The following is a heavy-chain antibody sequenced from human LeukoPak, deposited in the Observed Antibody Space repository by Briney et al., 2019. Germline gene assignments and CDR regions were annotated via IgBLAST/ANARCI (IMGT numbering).Heavy chain of an antibody. CDR2: IRYDGSNK. CDR3: ARDPNWNDVTLFDY. CDR1: GFTFSSYG. V-gene: IGHV3-33*01. Sequence: GGSLRLSCAASGFTFSSYGMHWVRQAPGKGLEWVAVIRYDGSNKYYADSVKGRFTISRDNSKNTLYLQMNSLRAEDTAVYYCARDPNWNDVTLFDYWGQGTLVTVSS. J-gene: IGHJ4*02. D-gene: IGHD1-20*01.